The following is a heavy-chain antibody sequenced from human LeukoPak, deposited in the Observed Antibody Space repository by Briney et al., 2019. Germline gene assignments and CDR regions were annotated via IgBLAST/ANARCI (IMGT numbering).Heavy chain of an antibody. CDR2: VGAAGET. Sequence: GGSLRLSCAASGFIFSSLDMHWVRQATGRGLEWVSAVGAAGETYYAGSVKGRFTISRENAKNSLYLHMSSLRAGDTAVYYCAGSRRGYKPSGFVYFYGMAFWGQGTTVTVSS. D-gene: IGHD5-18*01. CDR1: GFIFSSLD. CDR3: AGSRRGYKPSGFVYFYGMAF. J-gene: IGHJ6*02. V-gene: IGHV3-13*01.